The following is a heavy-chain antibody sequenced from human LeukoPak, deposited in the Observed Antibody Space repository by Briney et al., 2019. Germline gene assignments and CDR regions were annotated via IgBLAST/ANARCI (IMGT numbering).Heavy chain of an antibody. CDR3: GRDMWGTFDY. CDR2: INPDGSDT. Sequence: GGSLRLSCAASGFTFSSFWMHWGRQAPGKGLVWVSRINPDGSDTTYADSVKGHFTISRDNAKNTLYLQMSSLRAEDTAVYYCGRDMWGTFDYWGQGAQVTVSS. D-gene: IGHD7-27*01. CDR1: GFTFSSFW. V-gene: IGHV3-74*01. J-gene: IGHJ4*02.